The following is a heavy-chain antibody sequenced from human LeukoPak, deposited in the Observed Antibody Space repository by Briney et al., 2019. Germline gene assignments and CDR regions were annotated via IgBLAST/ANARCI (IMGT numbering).Heavy chain of an antibody. Sequence: PGGSLRLSCAASGFTFSSYGMHWVRQAPGKGLEWVAVIWYDGSNKYYADSVKGRFTISRDNSKNTLYLQVNSLRAEDTAVYYCANTVGSYWGQGTLVTVSS. D-gene: IGHD3-10*01. V-gene: IGHV3-33*06. J-gene: IGHJ4*02. CDR3: ANTVGSY. CDR2: IWYDGSNK. CDR1: GFTFSSYG.